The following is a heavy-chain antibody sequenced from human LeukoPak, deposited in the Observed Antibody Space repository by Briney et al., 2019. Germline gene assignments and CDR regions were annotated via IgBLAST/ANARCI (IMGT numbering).Heavy chain of an antibody. D-gene: IGHD6-13*01. Sequence: GRSLRLSCAASGFTFSSYAMHWVRQAPGKGLECVAVISYDGSNKYYADSVKGRFTISRDNSKNTLYLQMNSLRAEDTAVYYCAKGDGIAAAGYAYWGQGTLVTVSS. J-gene: IGHJ4*02. CDR1: GFTFSSYA. V-gene: IGHV3-30*04. CDR3: AKGDGIAAAGYAY. CDR2: ISYDGSNK.